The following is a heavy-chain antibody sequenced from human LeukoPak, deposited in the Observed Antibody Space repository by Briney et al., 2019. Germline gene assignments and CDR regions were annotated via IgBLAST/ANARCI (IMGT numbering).Heavy chain of an antibody. J-gene: IGHJ6*03. CDR3: AKQGAVAAPYYSYMDV. Sequence: SETLSLTCAIYGGSFSAYYWSWVRQPPGKGLEWVGEINHSGRTYYNPSLKSRFIISGDTSKNQFSLKLSSVTAADTAVYYCAKQGAVAAPYYSYMDVWGKGSTVTVSS. D-gene: IGHD6-19*01. CDR1: GGSFSAYY. CDR2: INHSGRT. V-gene: IGHV4-34*01.